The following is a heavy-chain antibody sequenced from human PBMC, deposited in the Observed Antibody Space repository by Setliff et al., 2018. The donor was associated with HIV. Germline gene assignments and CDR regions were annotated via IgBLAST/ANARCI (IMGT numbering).Heavy chain of an antibody. J-gene: IGHJ1*01. Sequence: PSETLSLTCTVSGGSISSGSYYWSWIRQPAGKGLEWIGSIYHSGSTYYNPSLKSRVTISVDRSKNQFSLKLSSVTAADTAVYYCARGPYYYNSSGQISAEYFQHWGQGTLVTVSS. CDR3: ARGPYYYNSSGQISAEYFQH. CDR1: GGSISSGSYY. CDR2: IYHSGST. V-gene: IGHV4-39*07. D-gene: IGHD3-22*01.